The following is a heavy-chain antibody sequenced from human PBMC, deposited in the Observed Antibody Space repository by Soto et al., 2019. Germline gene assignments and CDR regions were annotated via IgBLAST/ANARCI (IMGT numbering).Heavy chain of an antibody. V-gene: IGHV4-34*01. J-gene: IGHJ4*02. CDR2: INHSGST. CDR3: ARGGRIAAYDY. Sequence: SETLSLTCAVYGGSFSGYYWSWIRQPPGKGLEWIGEINHSGSTNYNPSLKSRVTISVDTSKNQFSLKLGYVTAADTAVYYCARGGRIAAYDYWGQGTLVTVSS. CDR1: GGSFSGYY. D-gene: IGHD6-6*01.